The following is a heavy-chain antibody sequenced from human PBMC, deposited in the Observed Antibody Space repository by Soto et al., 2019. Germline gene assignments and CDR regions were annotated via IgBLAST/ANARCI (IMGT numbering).Heavy chain of an antibody. CDR1: GYTLTDLS. CDR2: FDREDDEA. Sequence: ASVKVSCKVSGYTLTDLSIHWVRQAPGKGLEWMGSFDREDDEAIYAQKFQGRVTMTEDTSTDTAYMELSSLRSEDTAVYYCANSITGTQSLDYWGQGTLVTVS. CDR3: ANSITGTQSLDY. V-gene: IGHV1-24*01. D-gene: IGHD1-20*01. J-gene: IGHJ4*02.